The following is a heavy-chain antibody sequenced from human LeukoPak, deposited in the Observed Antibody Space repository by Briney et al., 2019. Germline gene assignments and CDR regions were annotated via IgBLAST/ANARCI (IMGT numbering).Heavy chain of an antibody. CDR3: ARRFGTTTVAYDAFDI. CDR2: IYYSGST. Sequence: SETLSLTCSVSGGSISSYYWSWIRQPPGKGLEWIGYIYYSGSTNYNPSLKSRVTISVDTSKNQFSLKLTSVTAADTAVYYCARRFGTTTVAYDAFDIWGQGTMVTVSS. J-gene: IGHJ3*02. CDR1: GGSISSYY. V-gene: IGHV4-59*08. D-gene: IGHD4-23*01.